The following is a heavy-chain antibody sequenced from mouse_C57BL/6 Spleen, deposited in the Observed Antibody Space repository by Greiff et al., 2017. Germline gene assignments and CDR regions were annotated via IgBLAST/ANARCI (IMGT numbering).Heavy chain of an antibody. J-gene: IGHJ2*01. Sequence: VQLQQPGAELVKPGASVKMSCKASGYTFTSYWITWVKQRPGQGLEWIGDIYPGSGSTNYNEKFKSKATLTVDPSSSTAYMQLSSLPSEDSAVYDCARVEDCDPRDYFDYWGQGTTLTVSS. CDR3: ARVEDCDPRDYFDY. CDR1: GYTFTSYW. V-gene: IGHV1-55*01. CDR2: IYPGSGST.